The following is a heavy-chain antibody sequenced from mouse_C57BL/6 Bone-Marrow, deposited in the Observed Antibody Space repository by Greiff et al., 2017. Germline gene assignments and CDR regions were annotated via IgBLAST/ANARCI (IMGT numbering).Heavy chain of an antibody. Sequence: VESEGGLVQPGSSMKLSCTASGFTFSDYYMAWVRQVPEKGLEWVANINYDGSSTYYLDSLKSRFIISRDNAKNILCLQMSSLKSEDTATYYCARGEYYGSAWFAYWGQGTLVTVSA. CDR1: GFTFSDYY. J-gene: IGHJ3*01. CDR2: INYDGSST. V-gene: IGHV5-16*01. D-gene: IGHD1-1*01. CDR3: ARGEYYGSAWFAY.